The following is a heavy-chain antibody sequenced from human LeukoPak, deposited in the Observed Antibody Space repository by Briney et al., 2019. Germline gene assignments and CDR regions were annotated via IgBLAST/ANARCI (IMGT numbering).Heavy chain of an antibody. V-gene: IGHV1-2*02. D-gene: IGHD3-10*01. CDR3: ARGSASGSRYPFDY. J-gene: IGHJ4*02. Sequence: GASVKVSCKSSGYTFTDFYIHWVRQAPGQGLEWMGWINPNGGGTNYAQKFQGSVTMTRDTSISTAYMELRSLTSDDTAVYSCARGSASGSRYPFDYWGQGTPVTASS. CDR2: INPNGGGT. CDR1: GYTFTDFY.